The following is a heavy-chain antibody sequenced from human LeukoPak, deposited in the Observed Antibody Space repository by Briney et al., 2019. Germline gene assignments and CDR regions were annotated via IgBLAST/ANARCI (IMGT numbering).Heavy chain of an antibody. J-gene: IGHJ5*02. CDR1: GSSISSYY. CDR2: IYTSGST. V-gene: IGHV4-4*09. Sequence: SETLSLTCTVSGSSISSYYWSWIRQPPGKGLEWIGYIYTSGSTNYNPSLKSRVTISVDTSKNQFSLKLSSVTAADTAVYYYARQRYCSGGSCYYNWFDPWGQGTLVTVSS. D-gene: IGHD2-15*01. CDR3: ARQRYCSGGSCYYNWFDP.